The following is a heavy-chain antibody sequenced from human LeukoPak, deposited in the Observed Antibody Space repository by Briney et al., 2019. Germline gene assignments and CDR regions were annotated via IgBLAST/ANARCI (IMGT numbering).Heavy chain of an antibody. Sequence: PGGSLRLSCAASGFXFSRYWMNWVRQTPGKGLEWVANMKHDGSEKHYVDPVKGRFTISRDNAKYSLYLQLNSLRAEDTAVYYCARCPYDSSGYYHPFFDYWGQGTLVTVSS. CDR3: ARCPYDSSGYYHPFFDY. V-gene: IGHV3-7*04. CDR1: GFXFSRYW. CDR2: MKHDGSEK. D-gene: IGHD3-22*01. J-gene: IGHJ4*02.